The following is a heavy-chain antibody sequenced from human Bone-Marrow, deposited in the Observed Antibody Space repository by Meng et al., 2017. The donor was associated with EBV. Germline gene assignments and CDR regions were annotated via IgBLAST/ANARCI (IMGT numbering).Heavy chain of an antibody. CDR3: ARDQGYYDSRGFDY. CDR1: GGSISSSNW. D-gene: IGHD3-22*01. Sequence: QVQLEEPGPGRVKPSGTLSLTFAVSGGSISSSNWWSWVRQPPGKGLEWIGEIYHSGSTNYNPSLKSRVTISVDKSKNQFSLKLSSVTAADTAVYYCARDQGYYDSRGFDYWGQGTLVTVSS. J-gene: IGHJ4*02. V-gene: IGHV4-4*02. CDR2: IYHSGST.